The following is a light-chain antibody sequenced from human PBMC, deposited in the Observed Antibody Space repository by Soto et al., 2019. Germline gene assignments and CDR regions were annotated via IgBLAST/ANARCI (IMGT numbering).Light chain of an antibody. CDR3: QQSFSPLLT. CDR1: QTLSNY. Sequence: DIQMTQSPSSVSASFGDRVSISCGASQTLSNYLTWFQQKPGKAPKVLIYGASTLQSGVPSRFSGSGSGAEFTLTISNLQPEDSATYYCQQSFSPLLTFGGGTKVDIK. CDR2: GAS. J-gene: IGKJ4*01. V-gene: IGKV1-39*01.